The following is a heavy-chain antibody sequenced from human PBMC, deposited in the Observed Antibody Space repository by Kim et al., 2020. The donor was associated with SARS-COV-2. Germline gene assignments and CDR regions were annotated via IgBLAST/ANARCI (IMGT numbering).Heavy chain of an antibody. V-gene: IGHV4-34*01. CDR3: ARGGWSDYGDY. Sequence: TNYNPSLKSRVTISVDTSKNQFSLKLSSVTAADTAVYYCARGGWSDYGDYWGQGTLVTVSS. J-gene: IGHJ4*02. D-gene: IGHD3-3*01. CDR2: T.